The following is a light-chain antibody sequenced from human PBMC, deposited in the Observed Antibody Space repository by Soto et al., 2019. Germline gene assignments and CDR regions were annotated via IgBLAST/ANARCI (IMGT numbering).Light chain of an antibody. V-gene: IGLV2-14*03. CDR3: SSYTSISTDV. Sequence: QSALTQPASVSGSPGQSITISCTGTSSDVGGYDFVSWYQHHPCKAPRLMIYDVSHRPSGVSDRFSASKSGNTASLTISGLLAEDEADYYCSSYTSISTDVFGTGTKVTVL. CDR1: SSDVGGYDF. J-gene: IGLJ1*01. CDR2: DVS.